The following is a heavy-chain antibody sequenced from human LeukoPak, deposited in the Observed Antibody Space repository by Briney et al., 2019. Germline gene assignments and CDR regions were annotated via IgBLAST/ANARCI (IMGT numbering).Heavy chain of an antibody. CDR3: ARDQYDTWSRRGNFDS. CDR1: GFTFSCCA. D-gene: IGHD3-3*01. Sequence: GGSLRLSCAASGFTFSCCAMHWVRQAPGKGLEWVANIKLDGSEKNYVDSVKGRFTISRDNTKNSLYLQMNSLRAEDTAVFYCARDQYDTWSRRGNFDSWGQGTLVIVSS. J-gene: IGHJ4*02. CDR2: IKLDGSEK. V-gene: IGHV3-7*03.